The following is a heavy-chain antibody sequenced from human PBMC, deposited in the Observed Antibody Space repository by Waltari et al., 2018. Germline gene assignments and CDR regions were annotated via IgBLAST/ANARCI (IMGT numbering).Heavy chain of an antibody. J-gene: IGHJ5*02. CDR2: ISHSGST. D-gene: IGHD3-10*01. Sequence: QLQLQESGPGLARPSETLSLTCDVSSYSIRSGYFWGWIRQPPGKGLQWIGSISHSGSTYYNPSLKSRITLSVDTSKNQFALKVTSVTAADTATYYCVRDLGGSGNSWFDAWGQGSLVIVSS. V-gene: IGHV4-38-2*02. CDR3: VRDLGGSGNSWFDA. CDR1: SYSIRSGYF.